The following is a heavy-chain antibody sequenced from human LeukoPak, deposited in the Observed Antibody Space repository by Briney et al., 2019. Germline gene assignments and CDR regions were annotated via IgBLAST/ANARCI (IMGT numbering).Heavy chain of an antibody. V-gene: IGHV1-18*01. D-gene: IGHD5-12*01. Sequence: GASVKVSCKASGGTFSSYAISWVRQAPGQGLEWMGWISAYNGNTNYAQKLQGRVTMTTDTSTSTAYMELRSLRSDDTAVYYCARDSSSGYDYGDYWGQGTLVTVSS. CDR2: ISAYNGNT. CDR1: GGTFSSYA. CDR3: ARDSSSGYDYGDY. J-gene: IGHJ4*02.